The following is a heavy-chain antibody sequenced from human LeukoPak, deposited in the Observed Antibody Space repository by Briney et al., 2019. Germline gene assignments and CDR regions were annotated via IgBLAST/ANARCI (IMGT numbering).Heavy chain of an antibody. CDR1: GFTFSSYA. V-gene: IGHV3-30*04. CDR2: ISYDGSNK. Sequence: PGGSLRLSCAASGFTFSSYAMHWVRQAPGKGLEWVAVISYDGSNKYYADSVKGRFTISRDNSKNTLYLQMNSLRAEDTAVYYCARSRIRYFDWLLASGAFDIWGQGTMVTVSS. D-gene: IGHD3-9*01. CDR3: ARSRIRYFDWLLASGAFDI. J-gene: IGHJ3*02.